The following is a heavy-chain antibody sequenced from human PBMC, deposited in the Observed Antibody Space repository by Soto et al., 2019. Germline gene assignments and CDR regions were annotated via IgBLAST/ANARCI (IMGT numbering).Heavy chain of an antibody. D-gene: IGHD3-9*01. J-gene: IGHJ4*02. CDR1: GFNFNSYA. V-gene: IGHV3-23*01. CDR3: AKLRSDDWRYFNY. CDR2: ISPNGDST. Sequence: EVQLLESGGGLAQPGGSLRLSCAASGFNFNSYAMTWVRQAPGKGLEWVSAISPNGDSTYYADSARGRFTISRDNSKNTVHLQIDSLRAEDTALYYCAKLRSDDWRYFNYWGQGTLVTVSS.